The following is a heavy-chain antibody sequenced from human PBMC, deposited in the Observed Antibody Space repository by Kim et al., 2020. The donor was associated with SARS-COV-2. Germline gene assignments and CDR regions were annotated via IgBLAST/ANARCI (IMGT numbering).Heavy chain of an antibody. D-gene: IGHD5-18*01. V-gene: IGHV3-74*01. Sequence: GGSLRLFCAASGFTFSSYWMHWVRQAPGKGLVWVSRINNDGTSYADSVKGRFTISRDNAKNTLFLQMNSLTAEDTAVYYCARDVAYSYNYWGQGTLVTVS. CDR1: GFTFSSYW. J-gene: IGHJ4*02. CDR2: INNDGT. CDR3: ARDVAYSYNY.